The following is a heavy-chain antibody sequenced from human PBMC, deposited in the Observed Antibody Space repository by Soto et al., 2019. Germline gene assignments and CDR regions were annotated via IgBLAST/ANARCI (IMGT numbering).Heavy chain of an antibody. CDR3: ARKRWKWEIDAFDK. V-gene: IGHV3-23*01. Sequence: EVQLLQSGGGLVQPGGSLRLSCEVPEFSFRYYVMSWVRQSPGKGLEWVSDISGTGGKTNYADSVRGRFTISRDDTKHTLFLQMRSLRVEDTAMYYCARKRWKWEIDAFDKWGQGTMVTVSS. D-gene: IGHD1-26*01. CDR1: EFSFRYYV. J-gene: IGHJ3*02. CDR2: ISGTGGKT.